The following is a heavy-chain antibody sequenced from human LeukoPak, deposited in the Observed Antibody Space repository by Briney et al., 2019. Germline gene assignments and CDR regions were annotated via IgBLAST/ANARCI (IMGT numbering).Heavy chain of an antibody. CDR2: ISAYNGNT. D-gene: IGHD1-7*01. CDR3: ARSYNWNYAY. J-gene: IGHJ4*02. V-gene: IGHV1-18*04. Sequence: ASVKVSCKASGYTFTSYYMHWVRQAPGQGLEWMGWISAYNGNTNYAQKLQGRVTMTTDTSTSTAYMELRSLRSDDTAVYYCARSYNWNYAYWGQGTLVTVSS. CDR1: GYTFTSYY.